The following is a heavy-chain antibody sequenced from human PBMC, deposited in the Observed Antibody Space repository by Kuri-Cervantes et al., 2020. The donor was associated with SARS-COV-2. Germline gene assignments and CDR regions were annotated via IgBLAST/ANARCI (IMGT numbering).Heavy chain of an antibody. CDR2: ISGSGGST. D-gene: IGHD6-6*01. V-gene: IGHV3-23*01. J-gene: IGHJ4*02. Sequence: GESLKISCAASGFTFSSYAMSWVRQAPGKGLEWVSAISGSGGSTYYADSVKGRFTISRDNSKNTLYLQMNSLRAEDTAVYYCAKGLLSSSSVYWGQRTLVTVSS. CDR3: AKGLLSSSSVY. CDR1: GFTFSSYA.